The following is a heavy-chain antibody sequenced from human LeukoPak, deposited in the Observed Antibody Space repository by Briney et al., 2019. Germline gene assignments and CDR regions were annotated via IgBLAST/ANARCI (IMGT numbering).Heavy chain of an antibody. Sequence: SQTLSLTCTVSGGSISSGSYYWSWIRQPAGKGLEWIGRIYTSGSTNYNPSLKSRVTISVDTSKNQFSLKLSSVTAADTAVYYCARGSYSGSYYPFDYWGQGTPVTVSS. J-gene: IGHJ4*02. V-gene: IGHV4-61*02. CDR2: IYTSGST. CDR1: GGSISSGSYY. CDR3: ARGSYSGSYYPFDY. D-gene: IGHD1-26*01.